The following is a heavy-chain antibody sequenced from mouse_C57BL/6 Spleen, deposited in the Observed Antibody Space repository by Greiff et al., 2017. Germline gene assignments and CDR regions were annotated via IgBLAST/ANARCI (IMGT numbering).Heavy chain of an antibody. V-gene: IGHV1-42*01. Sequence: VQLQQSGPELVKPGASVKISCKASGYSFTGYYMNWVKQSPEKSLEWIGEINPSTGGTTYNQKFKAKATLTVDKSSSTAYMQLKSLTAEDSAVYYCATTYAYGYDEGIYAMDYWGQGTSVTVSS. CDR1: GYSFTGYY. CDR2: INPSTGGT. CDR3: ATTYAYGYDEGIYAMDY. D-gene: IGHD2-2*01. J-gene: IGHJ4*01.